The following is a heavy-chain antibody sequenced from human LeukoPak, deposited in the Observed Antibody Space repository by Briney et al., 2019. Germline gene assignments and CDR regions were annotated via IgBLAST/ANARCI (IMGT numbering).Heavy chain of an antibody. J-gene: IGHJ4*02. D-gene: IGHD3-22*01. V-gene: IGHV1-69*13. CDR3: AAGLYYYESSGYYFYY. Sequence: GASVKVSCKASGGTFSNYAINWVRQAPGQGLEWMGGIIPNFGTPNYAQKFQGRVTITADESTSTAYMDLSSLRSEDTAVYYCAAGLYYYESSGYYFYYWGQGTLVTVSS. CDR2: IIPNFGTP. CDR1: GGTFSNYA.